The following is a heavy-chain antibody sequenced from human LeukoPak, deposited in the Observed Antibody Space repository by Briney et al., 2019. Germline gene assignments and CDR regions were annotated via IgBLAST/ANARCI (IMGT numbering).Heavy chain of an antibody. J-gene: IGHJ3*02. D-gene: IGHD3-10*01. V-gene: IGHV1-69*06. Sequence: ASVKVSCKASGGTFTSYAISWVRQAPGQGLEWMGGIIPITGTANYAQKFQGRVTITADKSTSTAYMELSSLRSEDTAVYYCARETPSVSEDDAFDIWGQGTMVTVSS. CDR1: GGTFTSYA. CDR3: ARETPSVSEDDAFDI. CDR2: IIPITGTA.